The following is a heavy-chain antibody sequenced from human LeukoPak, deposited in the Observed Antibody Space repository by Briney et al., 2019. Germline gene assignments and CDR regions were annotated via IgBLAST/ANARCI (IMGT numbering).Heavy chain of an antibody. V-gene: IGHV1-2*02. CDR2: INPNSGGT. CDR1: GYTFTGYY. CDR3: ARVSSGSYYPFDY. Sequence: ASVKVSCKASGYTFTGYYMHWVRQAPVQGLEWMGWINPNSGGTNYAQKFQGRVTMTRDTSISTAYMELSRLRSDDTAVYYCARVSSGSYYPFDYWGQGTLVTVSS. J-gene: IGHJ4*02. D-gene: IGHD1-26*01.